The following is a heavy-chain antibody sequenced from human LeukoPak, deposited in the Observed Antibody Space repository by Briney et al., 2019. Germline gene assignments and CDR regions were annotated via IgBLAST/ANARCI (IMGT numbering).Heavy chain of an antibody. CDR1: GGSISSSSYY. CDR3: AAGYSSIIDY. J-gene: IGHJ4*02. Sequence: SETLSLTCTVSGGSISSSSYYWGWIRQPPGKGLEWIGSIYYSGSTYYNPSLKSRVAISVDTSKNQFSLKLSSVTAADTAVYYCAAGYSSIIDYWGQGTLVTVSS. V-gene: IGHV4-39*07. CDR2: IYYSGST. D-gene: IGHD6-13*01.